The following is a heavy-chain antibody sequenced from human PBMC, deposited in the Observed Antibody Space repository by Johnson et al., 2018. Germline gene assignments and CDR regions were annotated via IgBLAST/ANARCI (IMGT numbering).Heavy chain of an antibody. CDR1: GFTFRSYA. J-gene: IGHJ4*02. CDR2: IRGVDDTS. D-gene: IGHD4-17*01. CDR3: ARQNCDYGDRNDY. Sequence: VQLVQSGGGLVQPGGSLRLSCAASGFTFRSYAMSWVRQAPGEGLEWLSKIRGVDDTSHYADSVKGRFTISRDNSNNMVYLQMTDLRAEDTALYYCARQNCDYGDRNDYWGQGTLVTVSS. V-gene: IGHV3-23*04.